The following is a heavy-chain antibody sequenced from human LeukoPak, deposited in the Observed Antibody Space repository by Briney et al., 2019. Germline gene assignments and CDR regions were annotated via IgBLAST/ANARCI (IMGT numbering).Heavy chain of an antibody. V-gene: IGHV1-69*05. CDR1: GGTFSSYA. CDR2: IIPIFGTA. Sequence: ASAKVSCKASGGTFSSYAISWVRQAPGQGLEWMGGIIPIFGTANYAQKFQGGVTITTDESTSTAYMELSSLRSEDTAVYYCARVPDGDYPLYYYYMDVWGKGTTVTVSS. D-gene: IGHD4-17*01. J-gene: IGHJ6*03. CDR3: ARVPDGDYPLYYYYMDV.